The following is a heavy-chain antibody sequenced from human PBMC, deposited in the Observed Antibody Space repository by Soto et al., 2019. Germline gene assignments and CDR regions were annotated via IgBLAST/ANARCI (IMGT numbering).Heavy chain of an antibody. V-gene: IGHV1-69*13. Sequence: QVHLVQSGAEVKKPGSSVKVSCKYSGGTFRTESINWVRQAPGQGLEWMGGILPFFGTADYAPRFQGRVTITADAATTAGYMELSSLTSHHTAVYFGARGHEYVSSSAAFEVWGQGTMLSVSS. D-gene: IGHD3-16*01. J-gene: IGHJ3*01. CDR3: ARGHEYVSSSAAFEV. CDR2: ILPFFGTA. CDR1: GGTFRTES.